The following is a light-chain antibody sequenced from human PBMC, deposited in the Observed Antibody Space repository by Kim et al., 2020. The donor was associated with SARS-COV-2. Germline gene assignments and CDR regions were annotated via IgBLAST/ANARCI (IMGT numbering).Light chain of an antibody. CDR3: SSYTNSNTV. V-gene: IGLV2-14*03. Sequence: QSALTQPASVSGSPGQSITISCTGISGDVGGYDFVSWYQQHPGKAPNLMIFDVSNRPSGVSHRFSGSKSGNTASLTISGLQAEDEADYYCSSYTNSNTVFGGGTQLTVL. J-gene: IGLJ2*01. CDR1: SGDVGGYDF. CDR2: DVS.